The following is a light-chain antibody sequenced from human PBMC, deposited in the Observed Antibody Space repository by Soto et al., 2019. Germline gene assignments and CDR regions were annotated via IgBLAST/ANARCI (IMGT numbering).Light chain of an antibody. CDR1: QSVSSY. J-gene: IGKJ2*01. CDR3: QQRSNWPPYT. Sequence: IVLTQSPATLSLSPGERATLSCRASQSVSSYLDWYQQKPGQAPRLLIYDASNRATGIPARFSGSGSGTDFTLTISSLEPEAVAVYYCQQRSNWPPYTFGQGTKLEIK. V-gene: IGKV3-11*01. CDR2: DAS.